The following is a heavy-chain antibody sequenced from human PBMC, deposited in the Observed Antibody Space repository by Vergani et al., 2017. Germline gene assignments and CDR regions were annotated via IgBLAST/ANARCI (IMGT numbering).Heavy chain of an antibody. CDR3: AKATAMAPCFDY. V-gene: IGHV2-5*02. Sequence: QITLKESGPTLVKPTQTLTLTCTFSGFSLSTSGVGVGWIRQPPGKALEWLALIYWDDDKRYSPSLKSRLTITKDTSKNQVVLTMTNMDPVDTATYYCAKATAMAPCFDYWGQGTLVTVSS. CDR2: IYWDDDK. D-gene: IGHD5-18*01. CDR1: GFSLSTSGVG. J-gene: IGHJ4*02.